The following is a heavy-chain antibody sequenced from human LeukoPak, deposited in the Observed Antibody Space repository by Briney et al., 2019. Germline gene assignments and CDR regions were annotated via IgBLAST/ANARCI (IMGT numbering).Heavy chain of an antibody. CDR3: ARHASYFGSGHDY. V-gene: IGHV4-59*08. D-gene: IGHD3-10*01. CDR1: GGSINRYY. Sequence: SETLSLTCTVTGGSINRYYWDWIRQPLGKGLEWVGCIYYSGTTNYNPSLTSRVTMSVDTSKNQFSLKLNSVTAADTAVYYCARHASYFGSGHDYWGHGTLVTVSS. J-gene: IGHJ4*01. CDR2: IYYSGTT.